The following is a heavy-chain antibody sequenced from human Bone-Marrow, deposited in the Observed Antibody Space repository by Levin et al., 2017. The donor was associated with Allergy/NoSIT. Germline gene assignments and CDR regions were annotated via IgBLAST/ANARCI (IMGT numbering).Heavy chain of an antibody. V-gene: IGHV1-24*01. CDR2: FDPEDGEL. D-gene: IGHD4/OR15-4a*01. CDR1: GYTLRELS. J-gene: IGHJ4*02. Sequence: GASVKVSCKVSGYTLRELSMHWVRQAPGKGPEWMGGFDPEDGELIYAQKFQGRVTVTEDKSTNTAYMELSSLRSEDTAVYYCARDMVLSGSFDYWGPGTLVTVS. CDR3: ARDMVLSGSFDY.